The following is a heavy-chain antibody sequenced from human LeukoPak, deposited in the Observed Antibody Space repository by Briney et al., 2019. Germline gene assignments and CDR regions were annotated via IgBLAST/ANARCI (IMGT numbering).Heavy chain of an antibody. D-gene: IGHD6-13*01. CDR2: ISSSSSYI. CDR1: GFTFSSYS. V-gene: IGHV3-21*01. Sequence: PGGSLRLSCAASGFTFSSYSMNWVRQAPGKGLGWVSSISSSSSYIYYADSVKGRFTISRDNAKNSLYLQMNSLRAEDTAVYYCAKDRLVFPSRHIAAAGTLDAFDIWGQGTMVTVSS. J-gene: IGHJ3*02. CDR3: AKDRLVFPSRHIAAAGTLDAFDI.